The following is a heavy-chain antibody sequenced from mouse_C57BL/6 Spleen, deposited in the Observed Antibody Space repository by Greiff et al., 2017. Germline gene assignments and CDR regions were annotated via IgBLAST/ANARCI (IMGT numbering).Heavy chain of an antibody. CDR1: GFTFSSYA. CDR3: ARDDYYGSSYRYYYAMDY. Sequence: EVQLKESGGGLVKPGGSLKLSCAASGFTFSSYAMSWVRQTPEKRLEWVATISDGGSYTYYPDNVKGRLTISRDNAKNTLYLQMSHLKSEDTAMYYCARDDYYGSSYRYYYAMDYWGQGPSVTVSS. J-gene: IGHJ4*01. CDR2: ISDGGSYT. V-gene: IGHV5-4*01. D-gene: IGHD1-1*01.